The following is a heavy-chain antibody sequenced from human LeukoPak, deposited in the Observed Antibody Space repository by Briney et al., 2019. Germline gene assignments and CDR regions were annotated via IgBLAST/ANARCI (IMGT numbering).Heavy chain of an antibody. CDR3: ARDLYIVVVPAGYWYFDL. CDR2: IYHSGST. V-gene: IGHV4-4*02. Sequence: SETLSLTCAASGGSISSSSWWSWVRQPPGKGLEWIGEIYHSGSTNYNPSLKSRVTISVDKSKNQFSLKLSSVTAADTAVYYCARDLYIVVVPAGYWYFDLWGRGTLVTVSS. D-gene: IGHD2-2*01. CDR1: GGSISSSSW. J-gene: IGHJ2*01.